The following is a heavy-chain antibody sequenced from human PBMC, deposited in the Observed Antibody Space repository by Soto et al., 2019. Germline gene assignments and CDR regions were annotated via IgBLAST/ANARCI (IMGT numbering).Heavy chain of an antibody. CDR2: LLYDGSNK. CDR3: ARGGNRKFDY. Sequence: QVQLVESGGGVVQPGRSLRLSCAASGFTFSIYEMHWFRQAPGKGLEWVAVLLYDGSNKYYADSVEGRFTISRDISKSTLYLQMDSLKTEDSAVYYCARGGNRKFDYWGRGTMVVVSS. D-gene: IGHD1-26*01. CDR1: GFTFSIYE. J-gene: IGHJ4*02. V-gene: IGHV3-30-3*01.